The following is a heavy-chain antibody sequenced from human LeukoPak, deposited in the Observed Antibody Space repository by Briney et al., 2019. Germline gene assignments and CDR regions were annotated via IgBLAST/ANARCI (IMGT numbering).Heavy chain of an antibody. J-gene: IGHJ4*02. CDR1: GFTFSSYS. V-gene: IGHV3-48*01. D-gene: IGHD3-3*01. CDR3: ARDGVRYYDFWSGYYERFDY. CDR2: ISSSSSTI. Sequence: SGVSLRLSCAASGFTFSSYSMNWVRQAPGKGLEWVSYISSSSSTIYHADSVKGRFTISRDNAKNSLYLQMNSLRAEDTAVYYCARDGVRYYDFWSGYYERFDYWGQGTLVTVSS.